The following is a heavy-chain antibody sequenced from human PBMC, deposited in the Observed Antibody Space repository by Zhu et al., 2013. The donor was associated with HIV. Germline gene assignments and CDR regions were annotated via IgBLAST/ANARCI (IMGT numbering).Heavy chain of an antibody. CDR3: ARGGGHVVVAVGTFDV. D-gene: IGHD2-15*01. Sequence: QVQLMQSGPEVKRPGSSVRVFCQASGVKLKFHAISWIRQAPGQGLEWLGSILPALASTKYGRNFQGRVSFTADTSQNTVYMELTNLKPDDTAVFYCARGGGHVVVAVGTFDVWGQGTSVTVSP. CDR2: ILPALAST. CDR1: GVKLKFHA. J-gene: IGHJ3*01. V-gene: IGHV1-69*09.